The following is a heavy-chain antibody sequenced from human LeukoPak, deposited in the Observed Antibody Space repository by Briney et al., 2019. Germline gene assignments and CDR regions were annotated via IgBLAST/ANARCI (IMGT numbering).Heavy chain of an antibody. D-gene: IGHD6-13*01. Sequence: GGSLRLSCAASGFTFSSYSMNWVRQAPRKGLEWVSLISWDGGSTYYADSVKGRFTISRDNSKNSLYLQMNSLRTEDTALYYCAKDFGAARGYYYYYYMDVWGKGTTVTVSS. CDR2: ISWDGGST. CDR3: AKDFGAARGYYYYYYMDV. V-gene: IGHV3-43*01. J-gene: IGHJ6*03. CDR1: GFTFSSYS.